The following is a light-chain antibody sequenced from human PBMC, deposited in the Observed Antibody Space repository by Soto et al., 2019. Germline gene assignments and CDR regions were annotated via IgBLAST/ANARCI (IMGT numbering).Light chain of an antibody. J-gene: IGKJ4*01. CDR3: QQINGYPLT. CDR2: AAS. Sequence: DVQLTQTPSFLSASVGDRVTITCRASRDISTYLAWYQQKPGKAPKLLIYAASTLHTEVPSRFSGSGSGKEFTIKISSLQTEDFATFICQQINGYPLTFGGGTKVDIK. V-gene: IGKV1-9*01. CDR1: RDISTY.